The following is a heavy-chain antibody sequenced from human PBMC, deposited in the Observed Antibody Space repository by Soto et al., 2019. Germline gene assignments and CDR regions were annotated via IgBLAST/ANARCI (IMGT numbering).Heavy chain of an antibody. D-gene: IGHD3-10*01. CDR3: ARDFYKVMVRGTYGMDV. CDR2: ISYDGSNK. Sequence: GGSLRLSCAASGFTFSSYAMHWVRQAPGKGLEWVAVISYDGSNKYYADSVKGRFTISRDNSKNTLYLQMNSLRAEDTAVYYCARDFYKVMVRGTYGMDVWGQGTTVTVSS. J-gene: IGHJ6*02. CDR1: GFTFSSYA. V-gene: IGHV3-30-3*01.